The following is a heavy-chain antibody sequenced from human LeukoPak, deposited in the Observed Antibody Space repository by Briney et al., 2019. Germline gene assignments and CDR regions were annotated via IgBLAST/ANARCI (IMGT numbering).Heavy chain of an antibody. J-gene: IGHJ4*02. Sequence: GGSLRLSCAASGFTFSSYGMQWVRQAPGKGLEWVAVIWYDGSNKYYADSVKGRFTISRDNSKNTLYLQMNSLRAEDTAEYYCAKDRDGYNFPGYWGQGTLVTVSS. V-gene: IGHV3-33*06. CDR1: GFTFSSYG. CDR2: IWYDGSNK. CDR3: AKDRDGYNFPGY. D-gene: IGHD5-24*01.